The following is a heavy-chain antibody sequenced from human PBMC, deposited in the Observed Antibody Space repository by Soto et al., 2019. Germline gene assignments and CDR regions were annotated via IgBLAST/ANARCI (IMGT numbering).Heavy chain of an antibody. CDR3: ARDGRYCSSTSCYDAFDI. CDR1: GYTFTSYA. J-gene: IGHJ3*02. Sequence: ASVQVSCRPSGYTFTSYAIHWVRQAPGQRLEWMGWINACNGNTKYSQKFQGRVTITRDTSTSTAYMELRSLRSDDTAVYYCARDGRYCSSTSCYDAFDIWGQGTMVTVSS. CDR2: INACNGNT. D-gene: IGHD2-2*01. V-gene: IGHV1-3*01.